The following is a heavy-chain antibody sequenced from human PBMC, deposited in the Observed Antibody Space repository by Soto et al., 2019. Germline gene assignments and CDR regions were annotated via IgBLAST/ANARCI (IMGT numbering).Heavy chain of an antibody. CDR3: AKNHIPNPASHYYYGMDV. D-gene: IGHD2-2*01. J-gene: IGHJ6*02. CDR2: ISYSGST. Sequence: PSETLSLTCTVSGGSISSGEYYWTWIRQPPGKGLEWIGYISYSGSTHYSPSLKSRVSITVDTSKNQFSLNLASVRAEDTAVYYCAKNHIPNPASHYYYGMDVWGQGTTVTVSS. CDR1: GGSISSGEYY. V-gene: IGHV4-30-4*02.